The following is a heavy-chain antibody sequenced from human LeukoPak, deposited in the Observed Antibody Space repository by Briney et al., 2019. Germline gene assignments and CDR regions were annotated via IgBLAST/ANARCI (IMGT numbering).Heavy chain of an antibody. J-gene: IGHJ5*02. V-gene: IGHV1-18*01. CDR2: ISAYNGNT. Sequence: ASVKVSCKASGYTFTSYGISWVRQAPGQGLEWMGWISAYNGNTNYAQKLQGRVTMTTDTSTSTAYMELSSLRSDDTAVYYCATTGYTSGWYAEGWLDPWGQGTLVTVSS. D-gene: IGHD6-19*01. CDR3: ATTGYTSGWYAEGWLDP. CDR1: GYTFTSYG.